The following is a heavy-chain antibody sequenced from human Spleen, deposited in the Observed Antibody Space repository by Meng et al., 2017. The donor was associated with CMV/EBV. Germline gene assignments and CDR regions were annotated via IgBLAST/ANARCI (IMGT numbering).Heavy chain of an antibody. CDR1: EFTFSSHS. CDR2: ISSTSSTI. V-gene: IGHV3-48*04. CDR3: SRGHQSSYFYAVDV. J-gene: IGHJ6*02. Sequence: GGSLRLSCVASEFTFSSHSMSWVRQAPGKGPEWIAYISSTSSTIWYADSVQGRFTISRDNAKNTLYLEMRSLRAEDTAVYYCSRGHQSSYFYAVDVWGQGTTVTVSS.